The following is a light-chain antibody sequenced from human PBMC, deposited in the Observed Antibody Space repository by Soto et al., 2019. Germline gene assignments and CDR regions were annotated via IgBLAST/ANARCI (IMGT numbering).Light chain of an antibody. Sequence: QAVVTQEPSLTVSPGGTVTLICGSSTGAVTSGNYPYWFQKKPGQAPRTLIYDTTNKQSWTPARFSGSLLGGKAALTLAGAQTDDEADYYCLLSYSGTNWVFGGGTKLTVL. V-gene: IGLV7-46*01. CDR2: DTT. CDR3: LLSYSGTNWV. CDR1: TGAVTSGNY. J-gene: IGLJ3*02.